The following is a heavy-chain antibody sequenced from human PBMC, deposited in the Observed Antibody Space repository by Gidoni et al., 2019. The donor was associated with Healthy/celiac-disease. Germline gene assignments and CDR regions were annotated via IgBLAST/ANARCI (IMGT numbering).Heavy chain of an antibody. CDR3: ARVMVIAARRGVYYGMDV. CDR1: GGSISSSSYY. D-gene: IGHD6-6*01. V-gene: IGHV4-39*07. CDR2: IYYSGST. J-gene: IGHJ6*02. Sequence: QLQLQESGPGLVKPSETLSLTCTVSGGSISSSSYYWGWIRQPPGKGLEWIGSIYYSGSTYYNPSLKSRVTISVDTSKTQFSLKLSSVTAADTAVNYCARVMVIAARRGVYYGMDVWGQGTTVTVSS.